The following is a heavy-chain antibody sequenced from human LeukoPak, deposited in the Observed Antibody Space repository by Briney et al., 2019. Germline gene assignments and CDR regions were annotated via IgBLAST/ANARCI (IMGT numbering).Heavy chain of an antibody. CDR2: INPSAGST. CDR3: ARDPRRFSSGWGDFDS. CDR1: GYTFTGYY. Sequence: VASVKVSCKASGYTFTGYYMHWVRQAPGQGLEWMGIINPSAGSTSYAQKFRDRVTMTSDTSTSTVYMELRSLKSDDTAFYYCARDPRRFSSGWGDFDSWGQGTLVTVSS. D-gene: IGHD6-19*01. V-gene: IGHV1-46*01. J-gene: IGHJ4*02.